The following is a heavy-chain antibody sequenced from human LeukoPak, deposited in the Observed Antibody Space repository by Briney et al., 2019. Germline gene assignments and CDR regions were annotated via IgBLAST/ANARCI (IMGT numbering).Heavy chain of an antibody. J-gene: IGHJ3*02. CDR3: ARHPDYGAIDAFDI. D-gene: IGHD4-17*01. CDR2: ISSSGSTI. V-gene: IGHV3-48*03. CDR1: GFTFSSYE. Sequence: RPGGSLRLSCAASGFTFSSYEMNWVRQAPGKGLEWVSYISSSGSTIYYADSVKGRFTISRDNAKNSLYLQMNSLRAEDTAVYYCARHPDYGAIDAFDIWGQGTMVTVSS.